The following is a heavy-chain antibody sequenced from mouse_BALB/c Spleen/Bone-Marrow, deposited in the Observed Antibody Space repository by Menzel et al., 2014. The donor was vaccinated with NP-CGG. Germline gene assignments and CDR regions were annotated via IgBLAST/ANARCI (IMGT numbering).Heavy chain of an antibody. CDR2: IDPANGNT. V-gene: IGHV14-3*02. CDR3: ARRAARATGFAY. D-gene: IGHD3-1*01. Sequence: VQLKQSGAELVKPGASVKLSCTASGFNIKDTYMHWVKQRPEQGLEWIGRIDPANGNTKYDPEFQGKATITADTSSNTAYLQLSSLTSEDTAVYYCARRAARATGFAYWGQGTLVTVSA. J-gene: IGHJ3*01. CDR1: GFNIKDTY.